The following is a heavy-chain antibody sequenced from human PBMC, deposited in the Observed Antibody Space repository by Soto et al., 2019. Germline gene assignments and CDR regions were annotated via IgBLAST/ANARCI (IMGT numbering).Heavy chain of an antibody. D-gene: IGHD5-18*01. V-gene: IGHV4-30-4*01. J-gene: IGHJ4*02. CDR2: IYYSGST. CDR3: ARETVDTAIDY. Sequence: SETLSLTCTVSGGSISSGDYYWSWIRQPPGKGLEWIGYIYYSGSTYYNPSLKSRVTISVDTSKNQFSLKLSSVTAADTAVYYCARETVDTAIDYWGQGTLVTVSS. CDR1: GGSISSGDYY.